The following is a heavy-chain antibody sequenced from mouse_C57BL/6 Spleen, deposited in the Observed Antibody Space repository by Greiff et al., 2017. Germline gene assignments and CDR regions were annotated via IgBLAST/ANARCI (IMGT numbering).Heavy chain of an antibody. CDR2: ISDGGSYT. D-gene: IGHD3-2*02. V-gene: IGHV5-4*01. CDR1: GFTFSSYA. J-gene: IGHJ2*01. Sequence: EVKLVESGGGLVKPGGSLKLSCAASGFTFSSYAMSWVRQTPEKRLEWVATISDGGSYTYYPDNVKGRFTISRDNAKNNLYLQMSHLKSEDTAMYYCARERKTAQAFFDYWGQGTTLTVSS. CDR3: ARERKTAQAFFDY.